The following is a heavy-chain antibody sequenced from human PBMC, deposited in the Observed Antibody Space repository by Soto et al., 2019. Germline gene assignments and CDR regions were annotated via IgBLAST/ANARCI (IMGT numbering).Heavy chain of an antibody. Sequence: QVQLVESGGGVVQPGTSLRLSCEASGFTFNSFGMHWVRQAPGKGLEWVAMIWHDGTNRYYVDSVKGRFTISRDNSKDTLYLQMNNLRADDTAAYYCARTGLQIIQATSYYYGLDVWGQGTTVTVSS. D-gene: IGHD3-3*01. CDR2: IWHDGTNR. CDR3: ARTGLQIIQATSYYYGLDV. CDR1: GFTFNSFG. V-gene: IGHV3-33*01. J-gene: IGHJ6*02.